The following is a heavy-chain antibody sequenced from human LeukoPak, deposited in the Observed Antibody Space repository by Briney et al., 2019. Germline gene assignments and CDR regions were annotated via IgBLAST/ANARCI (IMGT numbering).Heavy chain of an antibody. J-gene: IGHJ4*02. CDR2: ISGSGVNT. CDR3: AKEGYGSGSYLYN. Sequence: GGSLRLSCAASGFTFSSYTMRCVRQAPGKGLEWVSAISGSGVNTYYADSVKGRFTISRDNSKNTLYLQTNSLRAEDTAIYYCAKEGYGSGSYLYNWGQGTLVTVSS. D-gene: IGHD3-10*01. V-gene: IGHV3-23*01. CDR1: GFTFSSYT.